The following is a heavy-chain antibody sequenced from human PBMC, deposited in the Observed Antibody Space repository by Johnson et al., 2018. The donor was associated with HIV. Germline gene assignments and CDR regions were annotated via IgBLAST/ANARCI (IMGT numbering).Heavy chain of an antibody. CDR1: GFSISSNY. D-gene: IGHD3-10*01. J-gene: IGHJ3*02. V-gene: IGHV3-66*02. CDR3: AKAPYGSGIRPGAFDI. Sequence: VQLVESGGGLVQPGGSLRLSCAASGFSISSNYMSWIRQAPGKGLEWVSYYAGSVKGRFTISRDNSKTTLYLQMNSLRAEDTAVYYCAKAPYGSGIRPGAFDIWGQGTMVTVSS.